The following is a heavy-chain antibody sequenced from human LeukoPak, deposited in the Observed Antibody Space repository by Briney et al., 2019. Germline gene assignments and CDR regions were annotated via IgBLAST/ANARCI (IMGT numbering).Heavy chain of an antibody. J-gene: IGHJ3*02. Sequence: GGSLRLSCAASGFTFSSHAMNWVRQVPGKGLVWVSTISADGDGPHYADSVKGRFTISRDNSKNTLYLQMNSLRAEDTAVYYCAKDLTGTTFGAFDIWGQGTMVTVSS. CDR2: ISADGDGP. D-gene: IGHD1-1*01. V-gene: IGHV3-23*01. CDR3: AKDLTGTTFGAFDI. CDR1: GFTFSSHA.